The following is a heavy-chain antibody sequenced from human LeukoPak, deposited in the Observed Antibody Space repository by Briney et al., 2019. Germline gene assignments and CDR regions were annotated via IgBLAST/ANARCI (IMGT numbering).Heavy chain of an antibody. J-gene: IGHJ6*02. Sequence: PGGSLRLPCAASGFTFSSYPMHWVRQTPGKGLEWVAILSSDGVNKRYADSVQGRFTISRDNSKNTLYLQMNSLRAEDTAVYYCAKALAGYYYGMDVWGQGTTVTVSS. CDR1: GFTFSSYP. CDR3: AKALAGYYYGMDV. V-gene: IGHV3-30-3*01. CDR2: LSSDGVNK.